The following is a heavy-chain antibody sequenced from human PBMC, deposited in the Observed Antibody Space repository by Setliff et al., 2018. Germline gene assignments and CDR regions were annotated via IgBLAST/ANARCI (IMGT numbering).Heavy chain of an antibody. D-gene: IGHD2-15*01. J-gene: IGHJ3*02. V-gene: IGHV1-18*01. CDR3: AIGSLSICSGGSCPNAFDI. CDR2: ISSYNDVT. Sequence: ASVKVSCKASGHIFSSYGISWVRQAPGQGLEWMGWISSYNDVTNYEQRFQGRVTMTTDTSASAAYMELRGLRPDDTAIYYCAIGSLSICSGGSCPNAFDIWGQGTLVTVSS. CDR1: GHIFSSYG.